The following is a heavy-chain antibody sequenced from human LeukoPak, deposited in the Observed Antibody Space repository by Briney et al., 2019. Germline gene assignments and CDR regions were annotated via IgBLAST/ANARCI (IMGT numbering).Heavy chain of an antibody. CDR1: GFTFGTYD. D-gene: IGHD4-17*01. CDR3: ASLIHDYGDNWFDP. Sequence: GGSLRLSCAASGFTFGTYDMSWVRQAPGKGLEWVSTISGSGGITYYADSVKGRFTISRDNSKNTLYLQMNSLRAEDTAVYYCASLIHDYGDNWFDPWGQGTLVTVSS. J-gene: IGHJ5*02. CDR2: ISGSGGIT. V-gene: IGHV3-23*01.